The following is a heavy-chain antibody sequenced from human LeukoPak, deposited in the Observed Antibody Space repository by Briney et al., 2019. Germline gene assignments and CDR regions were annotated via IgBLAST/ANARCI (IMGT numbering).Heavy chain of an antibody. CDR3: ARNFYFDSSGYYHY. D-gene: IGHD3-22*01. J-gene: IGHJ4*02. V-gene: IGHV1-2*02. CDR1: GYIFTNYY. CDR2: INPNSGGT. Sequence: GASVKVSCKTSGYIFTNYYIHWVRQAPGQGPEWMGWINPNSGGTNFAQTFQGRVTMTRDTSISTAYMELSRLRSDDTAVYYCARNFYFDSSGYYHYWGQGTLVTVSS.